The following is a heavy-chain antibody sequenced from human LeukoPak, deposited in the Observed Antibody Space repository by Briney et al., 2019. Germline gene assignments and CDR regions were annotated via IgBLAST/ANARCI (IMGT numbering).Heavy chain of an antibody. D-gene: IGHD2/OR15-2a*01. CDR1: GFNFSSYT. V-gene: IGHV3-21*01. J-gene: IGHJ5*02. CDR2: ITGVGASI. CDR3: AKDTFYGTGLAWFDT. Sequence: GGSLRLSCAASGFNFSSYTLNWVRQAPGKGLEWVSSITGVGASIYYAGPVRGRFTISRDNAKELVFLQLNSLRAEDTAVYYCAKDTFYGTGLAWFDTWGQGTLVTVSS.